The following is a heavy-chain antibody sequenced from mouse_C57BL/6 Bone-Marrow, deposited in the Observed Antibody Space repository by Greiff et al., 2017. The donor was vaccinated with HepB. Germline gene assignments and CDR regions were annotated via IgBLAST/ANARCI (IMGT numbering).Heavy chain of an antibody. J-gene: IGHJ4*01. V-gene: IGHV5-2*01. CDR2: ITSDGGST. CDR1: EYEFPSHD. D-gene: IGHD2-5*01. CDR3: ARYSNYFYAMDY. Sequence: EVKLMESGGGLVQPGESLKLSCESNEYEFPSHDMSWVRKTPEKRLELVAAITSDGGSTYYPDTMERRFIISRDNTKKTLYLQMSSLRSEDTALYYCARYSNYFYAMDYWGQGTSVTVSS.